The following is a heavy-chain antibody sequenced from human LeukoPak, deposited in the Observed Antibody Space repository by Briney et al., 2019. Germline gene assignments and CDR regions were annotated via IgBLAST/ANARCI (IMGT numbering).Heavy chain of an antibody. D-gene: IGHD6-13*01. CDR3: TRDWSAAGGFDY. V-gene: IGHV3-23*01. J-gene: IGHJ4*02. Sequence: GGSLRLSCAASGFTFSTYAMSWVRQAPGKGLEWASTISTTGANTYYADSVKGRFTISRDNSKNTLYLQMNSLRGEDTAVYYCTRDWSAAGGFDYWGQGTLVTVSS. CDR1: GFTFSTYA. CDR2: ISTTGANT.